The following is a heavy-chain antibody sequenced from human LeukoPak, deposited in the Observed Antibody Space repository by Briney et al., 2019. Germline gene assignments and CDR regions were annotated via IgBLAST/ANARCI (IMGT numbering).Heavy chain of an antibody. Sequence: TGGSLRLSCAASGFTFSNAWMSWVRQAPGKGLEWVGRIKSKTDGGTTDYAAPVKGRFTISRDDSKNTLYLQMNSLKTEDTAVYYCTTSTVTDGFFGYYYMDVWGKGTTVTISS. CDR2: IKSKTDGGTT. V-gene: IGHV3-15*01. CDR1: GFTFSNAW. D-gene: IGHD4-17*01. J-gene: IGHJ6*03. CDR3: TTSTVTDGFFGYYYMDV.